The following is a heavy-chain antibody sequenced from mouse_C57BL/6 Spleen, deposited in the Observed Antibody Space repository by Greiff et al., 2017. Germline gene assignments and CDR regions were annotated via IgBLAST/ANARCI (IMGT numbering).Heavy chain of an antibody. Sequence: QVTLKESGPGILQPSQTLSLTCSFSGFSLSTFGMGVGWIRQPSGKGLEWLAHIWWDDDKYYTPALKRRLTISKDTSKNQVFLKIAKVNTADTAAYDCARRGEGDWYFDVWGTGTTVTVSS. J-gene: IGHJ1*03. CDR1: GFSLSTFGMG. CDR2: IWWDDDK. CDR3: ARRGEGDWYFDV. V-gene: IGHV8-8*01.